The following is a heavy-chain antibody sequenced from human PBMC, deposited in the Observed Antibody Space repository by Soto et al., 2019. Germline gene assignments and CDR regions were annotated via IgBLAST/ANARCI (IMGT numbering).Heavy chain of an antibody. CDR2: IAYTGIT. D-gene: IGHD5-12*01. CDR1: GGPIRSYY. V-gene: IGHV4-59*01. J-gene: IGHJ4*02. Sequence: SETLSLTCSVSGGPIRSYYLSWVRQAPGKGLEWIAYIAYTGITGYNPSLRSRVTISGDTSQNVFSLKMTSVTAADTAVYYCAREGFSGYEALDYWGQGILVTVSS. CDR3: AREGFSGYEALDY.